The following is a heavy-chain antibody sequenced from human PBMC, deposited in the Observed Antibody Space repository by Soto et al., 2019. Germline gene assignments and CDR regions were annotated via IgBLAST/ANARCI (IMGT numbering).Heavy chain of an antibody. CDR3: ASEGTMVRGSYYYYYYMDV. CDR2: IYYSGST. J-gene: IGHJ6*03. V-gene: IGHV4-31*03. CDR1: GGSISSGGYY. D-gene: IGHD3-10*01. Sequence: QVQLQESGPGLVKPSQTLSLNCTVSGGSISSGGYYWSWIRQHPGKGLEWIGYIYYSGSTYYNPSLRSRVTISVNSSKNQFSLKLSSVTAADTAVYYCASEGTMVRGSYYYYYYMDVWGKGTTVTVSS.